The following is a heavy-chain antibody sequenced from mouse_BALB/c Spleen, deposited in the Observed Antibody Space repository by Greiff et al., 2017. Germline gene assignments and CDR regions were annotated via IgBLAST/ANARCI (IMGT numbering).Heavy chain of an antibody. CDR1: GYTFTSYW. Sequence: DVQLQESGTVLARPGASVKMSCKASGYTFTSYWMHWVKQRPGQGLEWIGAIYPGNSDTSYNQKFKGKAKLTAVTSTSTAYMELSSLTNEDSAVYYCIYDYDRVFAYWGQGTLVTVSA. CDR2: IYPGNSDT. CDR3: IYDYDRVFAY. J-gene: IGHJ3*01. V-gene: IGHV1-5*01. D-gene: IGHD2-4*01.